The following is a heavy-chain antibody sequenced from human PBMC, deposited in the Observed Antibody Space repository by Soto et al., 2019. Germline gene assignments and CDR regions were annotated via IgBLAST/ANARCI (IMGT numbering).Heavy chain of an antibody. J-gene: IGHJ6*02. CDR2: ISAYNGNT. V-gene: IGHV1-18*01. CDR1: GYTFTSYG. Sequence: ASVKVSCKASGYTFTSYGISWVRQAPGQGLEWMGWISAYNGNTNYAQKLQGRVTMTTDTSTSTAYMELRGLRSDDTAVYYCARGDYYDSSGYPYGMDVWGQGTTVTVSS. D-gene: IGHD3-22*01. CDR3: ARGDYYDSSGYPYGMDV.